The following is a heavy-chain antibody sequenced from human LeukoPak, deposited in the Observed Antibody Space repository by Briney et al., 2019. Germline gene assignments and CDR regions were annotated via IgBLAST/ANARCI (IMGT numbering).Heavy chain of an antibody. D-gene: IGHD1-14*01. CDR1: GFTFSSYS. CDR2: ISSGGITI. CDR3: ARGGRTSYYFDS. V-gene: IGHV3-48*04. Sequence: GGSLRLSCAASGFTFSSYSMNWVRQAPGKGLEWVSYISSGGITINYADSVRGRFTISRDNTKNSLYLQMNSLRAEDTAVYYCARGGRTSYYFDSWGQGTLVTVSS. J-gene: IGHJ4*02.